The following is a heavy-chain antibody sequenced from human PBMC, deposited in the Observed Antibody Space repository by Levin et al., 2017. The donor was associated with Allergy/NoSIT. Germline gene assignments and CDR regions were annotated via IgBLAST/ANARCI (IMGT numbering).Heavy chain of an antibody. J-gene: IGHJ5*02. Sequence: GESLKISCKASGYTFTSYAMHWVRQAPGQRLEWMGWINAGNGNTKYSQKFQGRVTITRDTSASTAYMELSSLRSEDTAVYYCARGRGRTTDWFDPWGQGTLVTVSS. CDR1: GYTFTSYA. D-gene: IGHD1-1*01. CDR2: INAGNGNT. V-gene: IGHV1-3*01. CDR3: ARGRGRTTDWFDP.